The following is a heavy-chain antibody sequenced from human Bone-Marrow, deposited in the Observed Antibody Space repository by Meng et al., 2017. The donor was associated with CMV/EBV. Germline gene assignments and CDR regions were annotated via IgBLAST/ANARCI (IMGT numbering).Heavy chain of an antibody. D-gene: IGHD2-2*01. Sequence: GGSLRLSCKGSGYIFTNYWIAWVRQMPGKGLEWMGIIYPGDSDTRYSPSFQGHVTISVDKSITTAYLQWSSLKASDTAMYYCSRHKKAPYCTSSSCFETFGWIDPWGHGTLVTVSS. CDR2: IYPGDSDT. CDR1: GYIFTNYW. CDR3: SRHKKAPYCTSSSCFETFGWIDP. V-gene: IGHV5-51*01. J-gene: IGHJ5*02.